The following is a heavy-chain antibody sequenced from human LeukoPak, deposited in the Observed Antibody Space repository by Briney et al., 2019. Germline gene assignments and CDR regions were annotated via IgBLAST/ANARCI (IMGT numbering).Heavy chain of an antibody. CDR1: GGSISSSSYY. Sequence: SETLSLTCTVSGGSISSSSYYWGWIRQPPGKGLEWMGSIYYSGSTYYNPSLKSRVTISVDTSKNQFSLKLSSVTAADTAVYYCARRGYSYGDTDKGGEHFDYWGQGTLVTVSS. J-gene: IGHJ4*02. D-gene: IGHD5-18*01. CDR3: ARRGYSYGDTDKGGEHFDY. V-gene: IGHV4-39*07. CDR2: IYYSGST.